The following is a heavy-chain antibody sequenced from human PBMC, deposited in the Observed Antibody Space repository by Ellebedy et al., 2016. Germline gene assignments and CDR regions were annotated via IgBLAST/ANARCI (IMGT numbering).Heavy chain of an antibody. V-gene: IGHV1-18*01. J-gene: IGHJ4*02. CDR1: GYTFTSYG. D-gene: IGHD5-24*01. Sequence: ASVKVSCKASGYTFTSYGITWVRQAPGQGLEWMGWISAYNGNTNYAQKFQGIVTMTTDTSTSTAYMELRSLRSDDTAVYYCARAPLGRDGYNSFDYWGQGTLVTVSS. CDR2: ISAYNGNT. CDR3: ARAPLGRDGYNSFDY.